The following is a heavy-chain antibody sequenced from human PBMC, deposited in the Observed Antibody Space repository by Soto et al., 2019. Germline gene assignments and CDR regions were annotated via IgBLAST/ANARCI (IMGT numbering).Heavy chain of an antibody. D-gene: IGHD7-27*01. V-gene: IGHV1-8*02. CDR3: ARGSHLTGDRGDAFDI. CDR2: MNPNSGNT. J-gene: IGHJ3*02. CDR1: GYTFTSYD. Sequence: ASVKVSCKASGYTFTSYDINWVRQATGQGLEWMGWMNPNSGNTGYAQKFQGRVTMTRNTSISTAYMELSSLRSEDTAVYYCARGSHLTGDRGDAFDIWGQGTMVTVSS.